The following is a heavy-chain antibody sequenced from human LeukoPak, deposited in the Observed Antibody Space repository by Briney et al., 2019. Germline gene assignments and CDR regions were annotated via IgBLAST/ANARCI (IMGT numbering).Heavy chain of an antibody. CDR2: IKRDGSEK. D-gene: IGHD1-26*01. V-gene: IGHV3-7*01. J-gene: IGHJ5*02. Sequence: GGSLRLSCAASGFTFSAYWMSWVRQAPGKGLEWVANIKRDGSEKYYVDSVEGRFTISRDNAKNSLYLQMNSLRAEDTAVYYCARDLGSSNSYYNWFDPWGQGTLVTVSS. CDR3: ARDLGSSNSYYNWFDP. CDR1: GFTFSAYW.